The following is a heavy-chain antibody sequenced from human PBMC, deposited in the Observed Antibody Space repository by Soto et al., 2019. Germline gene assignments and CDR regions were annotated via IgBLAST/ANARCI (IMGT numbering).Heavy chain of an antibody. Sequence: GGSLRLSCAASGFTFSSYAMSWVRQAPGKGLEWVSAISGSGGSTYYADSVKGRFTISRDNSKNTLYLQMNSLRAEDTAVYYCARSTVPGDAFDIWGQGTMVTVSS. CDR2: ISGSGGST. V-gene: IGHV3-23*01. CDR3: ARSTVPGDAFDI. D-gene: IGHD2-2*01. CDR1: GFTFSSYA. J-gene: IGHJ3*02.